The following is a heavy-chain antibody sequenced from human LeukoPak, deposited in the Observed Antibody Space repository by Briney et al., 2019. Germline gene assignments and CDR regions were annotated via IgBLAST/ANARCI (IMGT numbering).Heavy chain of an antibody. CDR3: ARSGGSSSLGY. D-gene: IGHD6-6*01. J-gene: IGHJ4*02. CDR2: INTDGSST. CDR1: GFTFSSYT. Sequence: GGSLRLSCAASGFTFSSYTMKWVRQAPGKGLVWVSHINTDGSSTTYADSVKGRLTISRDNAKNTLYLQMNSLRAEDTAVYYCARSGGSSSLGYWGQGTLVTVSS. V-gene: IGHV3-74*01.